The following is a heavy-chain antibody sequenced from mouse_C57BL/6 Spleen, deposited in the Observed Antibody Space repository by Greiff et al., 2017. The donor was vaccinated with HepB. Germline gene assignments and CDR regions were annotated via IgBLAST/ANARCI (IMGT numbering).Heavy chain of an antibody. V-gene: IGHV7-3*01. CDR3: ARLVTTPYYAMDY. CDR1: GFTFTDYY. CDR2: IRNKANGYTT. Sequence: EVKLVESGGGLVQPGGSLSLSCAASGFTFTDYYMSWVRQPPGKALEWLGFIRNKANGYTTEYSASVKGRFTISRDNSQSILYLQINALRAEDSATYYCARLVTTPYYAMDYWGQGTSVTVSS. D-gene: IGHD2-5*01. J-gene: IGHJ4*01.